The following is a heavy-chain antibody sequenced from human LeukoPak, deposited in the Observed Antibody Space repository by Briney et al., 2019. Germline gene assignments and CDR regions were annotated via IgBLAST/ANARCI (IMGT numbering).Heavy chain of an antibody. CDR2: ISYDGSQK. CDR3: AREERSSGWYYLDY. V-gene: IGHV3-30*04. Sequence: GGSLRLSCAASGFSFSNYAMHWVRQAPGKGLEWVAVISYDGSQKYYADSMKGRFTISRDNSKKSLYIQMKSLRAEDTAVYYCAREERSSGWYYLDYWGQGTVVTVSS. J-gene: IGHJ4*03. D-gene: IGHD6-19*01. CDR1: GFSFSNYA.